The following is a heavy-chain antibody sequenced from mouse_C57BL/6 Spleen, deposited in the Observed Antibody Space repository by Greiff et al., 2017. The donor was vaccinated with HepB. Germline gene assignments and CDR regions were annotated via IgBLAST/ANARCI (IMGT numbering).Heavy chain of an antibody. CDR2: IEPNSGGT. Sequence: VKLQQPGAELVKPGASVKLSCKASGYTFTSYWMHWVKQRPGRGLEWIGRIEPNSGGTKYNEKFKSKATRTVDKPSSTAYMQLSSLTSADSAVYYCARSQLYEGAMDYWGQGTSVTVSS. CDR1: GYTFTSYW. CDR3: ARSQLYEGAMDY. J-gene: IGHJ4*01. D-gene: IGHD2-12*01. V-gene: IGHV1-72*01.